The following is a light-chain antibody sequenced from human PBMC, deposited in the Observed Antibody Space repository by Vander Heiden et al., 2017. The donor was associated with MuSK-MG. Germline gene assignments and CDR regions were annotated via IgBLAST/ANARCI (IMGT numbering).Light chain of an antibody. CDR2: SAS. V-gene: IGKV1-39*01. CDR1: QSIRSY. CDR3: QQGYSTPA. J-gene: IGKJ1*01. Sequence: DIQMTQSPSFLSASVGDRVTISCRASQSIRSYLNWYQHKPGKAPNLLIYSASNLQSGVPSRFSGSGSGTDFTLTISSLQPDDVATYYWQQGYSTPAFAQGTRVEIK.